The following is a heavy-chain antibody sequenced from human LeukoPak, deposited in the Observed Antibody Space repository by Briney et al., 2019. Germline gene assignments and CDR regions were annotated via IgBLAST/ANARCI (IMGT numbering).Heavy chain of an antibody. V-gene: IGHV4-4*07. CDR3: AREYCSSSSCFHYSYYYFMDV. CDR2: IYTSGST. Sequence: PSETLSLTCTVSAGSISSYYWSWIRQPAGKGLEWIGRIYTSGSTNYNPSLESRVTMSVDTSKNQFSLKLTSVTAADTAVYYCAREYCSSSSCFHYSYYYFMDVWGKGTKVTVSS. CDR1: AGSISSYY. D-gene: IGHD2-2*01. J-gene: IGHJ6*04.